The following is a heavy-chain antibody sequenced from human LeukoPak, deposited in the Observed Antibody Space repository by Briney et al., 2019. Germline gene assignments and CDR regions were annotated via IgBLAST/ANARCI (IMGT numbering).Heavy chain of an antibody. J-gene: IGHJ6*02. CDR3: TRDYSASNGLDV. V-gene: IGHV3-21*01. CDR2: ISSSSSYI. Sequence: GGSLRLSCAASGFTLSSYSMNWVRQAPGKGLEWVSSISSSSSYIYYADSVKGRFTISRDNAKNSLDLQMNSLRVEDTAVYYCTRDYSASNGLDVWGQGTTVIVSS. CDR1: GFTLSSYS. D-gene: IGHD3-10*01.